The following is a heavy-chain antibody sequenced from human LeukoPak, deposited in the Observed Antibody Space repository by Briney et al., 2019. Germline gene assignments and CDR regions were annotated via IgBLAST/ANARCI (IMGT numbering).Heavy chain of an antibody. CDR3: AKELYSSNWYPGGASILPTGD. J-gene: IGHJ4*02. CDR1: GFTFSDYY. Sequence: GGSLRLSCAASGFTFSDYYMSWIRQAPGKGLEWVSYISSAGSTIYYADSVKGRFTISRDNAKNSLYLQMNSLRAEDTAVYDCAKELYSSNWYPGGASILPTGDWGQGTLVTVSS. CDR2: ISSAGSTI. D-gene: IGHD6-13*01. V-gene: IGHV3-11*01.